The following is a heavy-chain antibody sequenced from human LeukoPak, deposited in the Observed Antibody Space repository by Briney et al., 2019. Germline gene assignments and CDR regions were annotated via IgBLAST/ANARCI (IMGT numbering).Heavy chain of an antibody. CDR3: ASRKLGNDY. V-gene: IGHV4-59*02. Sequence: PSETLSLTCTISGGSVSDYYWSWIRQSPGKGLEWIGYIYHTGSTSYSPSLKSRVTISADTSQNQFSLKLSSVTAADTAVYYCASRKLGNDYWGQGTLVTVSS. CDR2: IYHTGST. J-gene: IGHJ4*02. CDR1: GGSVSDYY. D-gene: IGHD7-27*01.